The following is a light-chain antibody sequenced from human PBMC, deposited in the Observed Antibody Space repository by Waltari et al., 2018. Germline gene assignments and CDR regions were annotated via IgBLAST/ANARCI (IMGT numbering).Light chain of an antibody. V-gene: IGKV3-11*01. J-gene: IGKJ4*01. CDR2: DAS. Sequence: QSVSSYLAWYQQKPGQAPMLLIYDASIRTTGIPARFSGSGFATDFTLTISRLDPEDFAVYSWQQRSKGPPGGRVLTFGGGTKVESK. CDR1: QSVSSY. CDR3: QQRSKGPPGGRVLT.